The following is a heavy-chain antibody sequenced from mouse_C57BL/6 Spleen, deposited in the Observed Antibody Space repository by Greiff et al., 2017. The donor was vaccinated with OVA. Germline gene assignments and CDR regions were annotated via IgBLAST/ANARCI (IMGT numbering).Heavy chain of an antibody. CDR3: ARAGTVVADYYAMDY. CDR2: IYWDDDK. J-gene: IGHJ4*01. Sequence: QVTLKVSGPGILQSSQTISLTCSFSGFSLSTSGMGVSWIRQPSGKGLEWLAHIYWDDDKRYNPSLKSRLTISKDTSRNQVFLKITSVDTADTATYYCARAGTVVADYYAMDYWGQGTSVTVSS. V-gene: IGHV8-12*01. D-gene: IGHD1-1*01. CDR1: GFSLSTSGMG.